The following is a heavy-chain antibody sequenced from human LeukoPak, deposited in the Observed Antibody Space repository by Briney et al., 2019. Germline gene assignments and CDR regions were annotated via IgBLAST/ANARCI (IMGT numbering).Heavy chain of an antibody. CDR2: ISSSSSTI. CDR1: GFTFSSYS. J-gene: IGHJ4*02. Sequence: GGSLRLSCAASGFTFSSYSMNWVRQAPGKGLEWVSYISSSSSTIYYADSVKGRFTISRDNAKNSLYLQMNSLRAEDTAVYYCARDYLWFGELLSTLGFDYWGQGTLVTVSS. CDR3: ARDYLWFGELLSTLGFDY. V-gene: IGHV3-48*01. D-gene: IGHD3-10*01.